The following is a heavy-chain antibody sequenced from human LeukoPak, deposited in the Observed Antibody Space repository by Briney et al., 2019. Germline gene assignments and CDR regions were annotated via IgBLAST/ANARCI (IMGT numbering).Heavy chain of an antibody. D-gene: IGHD3-10*01. CDR3: ATEGNGSGKLCAF. CDR1: GYSFTDYF. CDR2: INPNSGDT. J-gene: IGHJ4*02. V-gene: IGHV1-2*02. Sequence: EASVKVSCKASGYSFTDYFIHWVRQAPGQGLEWMGGINPNSGDTIYAQKFQVRATMSRDTSISTAYMEVTRLTSDDTAIYYCATEGNGSGKLCAFWGQGTLVSVSS.